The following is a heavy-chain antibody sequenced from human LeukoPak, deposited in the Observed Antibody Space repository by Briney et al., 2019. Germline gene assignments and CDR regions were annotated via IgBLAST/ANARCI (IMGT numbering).Heavy chain of an antibody. J-gene: IGHJ4*02. V-gene: IGHV4-4*07. CDR3: ARDLGYDSSGYHY. CDR2: IYTSGST. CDR1: GDSFSTSY. Sequence: SETLSLTCAVSGDSFSTSYWTWIRQPAGKGLEWIGRIYTSGSTNYNPSLKSRVTMSINTSKKQFSLKLSSVTAADTAVYYCARDLGYDSSGYHYWGQGTLVTVSS. D-gene: IGHD3-22*01.